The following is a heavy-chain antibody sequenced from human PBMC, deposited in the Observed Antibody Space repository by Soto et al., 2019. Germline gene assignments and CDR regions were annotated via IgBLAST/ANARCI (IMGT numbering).Heavy chain of an antibody. Sequence: QVQLQESGPGLVKPSETLTLTCTVSGDSISNYHWSWIRRTPGKGLEWIGYVFHSGSTKYHPSLKSRATISLDTSKSEFSLKLKSVTAADTAIYYCAREGVWLGETYLDYWSQGTLVTVSS. CDR3: AREGVWLGETYLDY. V-gene: IGHV4-59*01. CDR2: VFHSGST. D-gene: IGHD3-10*01. CDR1: GDSISNYH. J-gene: IGHJ4*02.